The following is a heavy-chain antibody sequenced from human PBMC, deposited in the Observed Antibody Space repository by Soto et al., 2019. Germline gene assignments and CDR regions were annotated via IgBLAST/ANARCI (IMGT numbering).Heavy chain of an antibody. CDR1: GGSISSNNYY. CDR3: ARAIMITPLGGLFDY. CDR2: IYYSGST. D-gene: IGHD3-16*01. J-gene: IGHJ4*02. V-gene: IGHV4-61*05. Sequence: PSETLSLTCTVSGGSISSNNYYWGWIRQPPGKGLEWIGYIYYSGSTNYNPSLKSRVTISVDTSKNQFSLKLSSVTAADTAVYYCARAIMITPLGGLFDYWGQGTLVTVSS.